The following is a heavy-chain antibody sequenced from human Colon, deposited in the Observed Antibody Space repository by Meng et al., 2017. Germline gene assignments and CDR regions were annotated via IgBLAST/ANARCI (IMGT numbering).Heavy chain of an antibody. D-gene: IGHD5-12*01. V-gene: IGHV4-61*01. CDR1: GGSVISNSYY. Sequence: VQLTESGPGLVRPSETLSLTGTVSGGSVISNSYYWSWIRQPPGKGLEWIGFIYYSGSTNYNPSLKSRVTISVDTSKNQFSLKVSSVTAADTAVYYCARDSGYDKNWFDPWGQGTLVTVSS. CDR2: IYYSGST. CDR3: ARDSGYDKNWFDP. J-gene: IGHJ5*02.